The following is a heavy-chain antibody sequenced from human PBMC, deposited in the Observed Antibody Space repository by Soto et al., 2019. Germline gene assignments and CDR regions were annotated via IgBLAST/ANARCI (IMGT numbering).Heavy chain of an antibody. Sequence: ASVKVSYKASGGTFSSYTISWVRQAPGQGLEWMGRIIPILGIANYAQKFQGRVTITADKSTSTAYMELSSLRSEDTAVYYCVRERYSSSPPASTYYHYYMYVWGKGTTVTVSS. J-gene: IGHJ6*03. CDR1: GGTFSSYT. V-gene: IGHV1-69*04. D-gene: IGHD6-6*01. CDR3: VRERYSSSPPASTYYHYYMYV. CDR2: IIPILGIA.